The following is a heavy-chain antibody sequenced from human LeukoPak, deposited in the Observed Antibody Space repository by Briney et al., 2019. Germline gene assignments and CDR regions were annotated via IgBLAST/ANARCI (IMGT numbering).Heavy chain of an antibody. CDR3: ARLTVRGYYDSSGYPSDAFDI. V-gene: IGHV5-51*01. Sequence: GESLKISCKGSGYSFTSYWIGWVRQMPGKGLEWMGIIYPGDSGTRYSPSFQGQVTISADKSISTAYLQWSSLKASDTAMYYCARLTVRGYYDSSGYPSDAFDIWGQGTMVTVSS. J-gene: IGHJ3*02. CDR2: IYPGDSGT. D-gene: IGHD3-22*01. CDR1: GYSFTSYW.